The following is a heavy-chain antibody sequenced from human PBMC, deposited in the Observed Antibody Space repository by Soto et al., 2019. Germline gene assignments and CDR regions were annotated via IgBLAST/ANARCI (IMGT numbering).Heavy chain of an antibody. CDR2: INPSGGST. D-gene: IGHD3-22*01. Sequence: EASVKVSCKASGYTFTSYYMHWVRQAPGQGLEWMGIINPSGGSTSYAQKFQGRVTMTRDTSTSTVYMELSSLRSEDTAVYYCARAGDYYDSSGYILLTLDYWGQGTLVTVSS. CDR1: GYTFTSYY. V-gene: IGHV1-46*01. CDR3: ARAGDYYDSSGYILLTLDY. J-gene: IGHJ4*02.